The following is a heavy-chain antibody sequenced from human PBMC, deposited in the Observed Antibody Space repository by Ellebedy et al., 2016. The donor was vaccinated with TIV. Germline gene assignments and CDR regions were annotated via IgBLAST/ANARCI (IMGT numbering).Heavy chain of an antibody. D-gene: IGHD2-21*01. J-gene: IGHJ5*01. CDR1: GFPFNQYG. CDR3: ANMAWGNEDYSVDS. CDR2: IANDGRNK. V-gene: IGHV3-30*18. Sequence: GESLKISXAASGFPFNQYGMHWVRQAPGKGLEWVAVIANDGRNKYYGDSVKGRFTISRDNSKNTLYLQMNSLKVEDTAVYYCANMAWGNEDYSVDSWGQGTLVTVSS.